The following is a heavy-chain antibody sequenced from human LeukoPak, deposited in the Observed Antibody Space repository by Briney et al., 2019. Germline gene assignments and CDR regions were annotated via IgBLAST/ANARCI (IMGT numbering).Heavy chain of an antibody. V-gene: IGHV4-31*03. J-gene: IGHJ2*01. D-gene: IGHD2-15*01. CDR3: ARVGSARGWYFDL. CDR2: IYYSGST. CDR1: GGSISSGGYY. Sequence: SETLSLTCTVSGGSISSGGYYRSWIRQQPGKGLEWIGYIYYSGSTYYNPSLKSRVTTSVDTSKNQFSLKLTSVAAADTAVYYCARVGSARGWYFDLWGRGTLVTVSS.